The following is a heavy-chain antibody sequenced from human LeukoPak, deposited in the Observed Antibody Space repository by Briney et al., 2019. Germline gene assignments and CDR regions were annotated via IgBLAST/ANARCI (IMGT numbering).Heavy chain of an antibody. J-gene: IGHJ4*02. V-gene: IGHV4-61*02. CDR1: GGSISSGNYY. CDR3: ASRGSGSSYFDY. Sequence: KSSETLSLTCTVSGGSISSGNYYWSWVRQPAGKGLEWIGRIYTSGSTNYSPSLKSRVTISVDTSKNQFSLKLSSVTAADTAVYYCASRGSGSSYFDYWGQGTLVTVSS. CDR2: IYTSGST. D-gene: IGHD3-10*01.